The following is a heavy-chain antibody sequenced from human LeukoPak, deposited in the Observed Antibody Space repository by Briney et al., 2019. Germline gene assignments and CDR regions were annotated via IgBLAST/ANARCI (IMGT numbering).Heavy chain of an antibody. J-gene: IGHJ4*02. CDR3: AKDRRDSSGYYYSRFDY. Sequence: GSLRLSCAASGFTFSSYAMSGVRQAPGKGLEWVSAISGSGGSTYYADSVKGRFTISRENSKKTQYLQMKSLRAEDTAVYYCAKDRRDSSGYYYSRFDYWGQGTLVTVSS. D-gene: IGHD3-22*01. CDR1: GFTFSSYA. V-gene: IGHV3-23*01. CDR2: ISGSGGST.